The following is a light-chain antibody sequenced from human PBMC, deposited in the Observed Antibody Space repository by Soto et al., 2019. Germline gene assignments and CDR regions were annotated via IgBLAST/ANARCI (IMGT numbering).Light chain of an antibody. J-gene: IGKJ1*01. Sequence: EIVLTQSPATLYLSPGERATLSCRASQSVSSYLAWYQQKPGQAPRLLIYDASNRATGIPARFNGSGSGTDFTVTISSLEPEDFAVYYCQQLISWPPWTFGQGTKGEF. CDR2: DAS. CDR1: QSVSSY. V-gene: IGKV3-11*01. CDR3: QQLISWPPWT.